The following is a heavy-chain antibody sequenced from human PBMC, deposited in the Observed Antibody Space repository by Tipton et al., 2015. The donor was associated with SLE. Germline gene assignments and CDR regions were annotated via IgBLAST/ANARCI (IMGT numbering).Heavy chain of an antibody. CDR1: GASITSGSYY. V-gene: IGHV4-61*02. CDR2: IYTSGTT. J-gene: IGHJ5*02. D-gene: IGHD3-3*01. Sequence: GASITSGSYYWSWIRQPAGKGLEWIGRIYTSGTTKYNPSLQSRVTISIDTSKNQFSLKLSSVTAADTAIYYCARARDNFWSGADNWFDPWGQGRLVTVSS. CDR3: ARARDNFWSGADNWFDP.